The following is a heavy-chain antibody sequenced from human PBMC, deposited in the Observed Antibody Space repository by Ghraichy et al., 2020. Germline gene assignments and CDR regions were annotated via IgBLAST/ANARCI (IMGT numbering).Heavy chain of an antibody. CDR2: ISGSGGST. CDR1: GFTFSSYA. V-gene: IGHV3-23*01. J-gene: IGHJ4*02. Sequence: ETLSLTCAASGFTFSSYAMSWVRQAPGKGLEWVTAISGSGGSTYYADSVKGRFTISRDNSKNTLYLQMNSLRAEDTAVYYCARGYSDFDYWGQGTLVTVSS. CDR3: ARGYSDFDY. D-gene: IGHD2-15*01.